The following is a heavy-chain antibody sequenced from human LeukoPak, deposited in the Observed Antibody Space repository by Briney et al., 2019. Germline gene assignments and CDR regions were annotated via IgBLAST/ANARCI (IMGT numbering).Heavy chain of an antibody. CDR1: GGSFSGYY. J-gene: IGHJ4*02. CDR3: ASCPRDGYINTYYFDY. V-gene: IGHV4-34*01. CDR2: INHSGST. Sequence: SSETLSLTCAVYGGSFSGYYWSWIRQPPGKGLEWIGEINHSGSTNYNPSLKSRVTISVDTSKNQFSLKLSSVTAADTAVHYCASCPRDGYINTYYFDYWGQGTLVTVSS. D-gene: IGHD5-24*01.